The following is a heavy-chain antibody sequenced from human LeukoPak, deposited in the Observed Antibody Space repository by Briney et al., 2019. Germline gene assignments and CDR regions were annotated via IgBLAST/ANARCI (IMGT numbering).Heavy chain of an antibody. Sequence: PSETLSLTCAVRGESFSADFWSWIRQVPGKGLEWIGEIDHRGVSTYNPSLKSRATMLVDTSNNHFSLSLTSVTAADTATYYCASRSLTLAAARCFDDWGQGTVVTVSS. D-gene: IGHD2-15*01. CDR1: GESFSADF. V-gene: IGHV4-34*01. CDR3: ASRSLTLAAARCFDD. CDR2: IDHRGVS. J-gene: IGHJ4*03.